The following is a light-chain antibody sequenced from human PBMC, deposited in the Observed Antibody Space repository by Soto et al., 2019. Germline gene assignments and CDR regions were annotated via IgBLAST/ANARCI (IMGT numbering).Light chain of an antibody. CDR1: QGISSY. CDR2: AAS. Sequence: AIRMTQSPSSFSASTGDRVTITCRASQGISSYLAWYQQKPGKAPKLLIYAASTLQSGVPSRFSGSGSGTDLTLTISCLQSEDFATCYCQQYYSYPLTFGQGTKVEIK. J-gene: IGKJ1*01. CDR3: QQYYSYPLT. V-gene: IGKV1-8*01.